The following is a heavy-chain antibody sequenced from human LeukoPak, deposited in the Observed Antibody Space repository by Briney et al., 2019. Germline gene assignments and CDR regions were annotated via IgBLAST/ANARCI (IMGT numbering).Heavy chain of an antibody. CDR3: ARRDGGHYDILTGYYLYYYYMDV. Sequence: GGSLRLSCAASGFTFSSYWMSWVRQAPGEGREGLADRKEDGSKKYYVDSVKGRFTISRDNAKNSLYLQMNSLRAEDTAVYYCARRDGGHYDILTGYYLYYYYMDVWGKGTTVTVSS. V-gene: IGHV3-7*01. CDR2: RKEDGSKK. CDR1: GFTFSSYW. J-gene: IGHJ6*03. D-gene: IGHD3-9*01.